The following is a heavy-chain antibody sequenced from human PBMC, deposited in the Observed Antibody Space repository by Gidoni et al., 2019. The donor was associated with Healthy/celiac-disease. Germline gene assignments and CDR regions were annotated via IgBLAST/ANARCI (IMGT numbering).Heavy chain of an antibody. D-gene: IGHD6-19*01. V-gene: IGHV4-59*01. CDR1: GGSISSYY. J-gene: IGHJ3*02. CDR2: IYYSGST. Sequence: QVQLQESGPGLVKPSETLSLTCTVSGGSISSYYWSWIRQPPGKGLEWIGYIYYSGSTNYNPSLKSRVTISVDTSKNQFSLKLSSVTAADTAVYYCARSPQRLVSAFDIWGQGTMVTVSS. CDR3: ARSPQRLVSAFDI.